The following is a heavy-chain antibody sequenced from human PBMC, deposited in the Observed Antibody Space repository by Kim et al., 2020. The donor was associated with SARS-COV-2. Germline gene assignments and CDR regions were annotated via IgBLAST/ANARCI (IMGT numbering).Heavy chain of an antibody. V-gene: IGHV4-34*01. CDR2: INHSGST. J-gene: IGHJ6*03. D-gene: IGHD2-2*01. CDR1: GGSFSGYY. Sequence: SETLSLTCAVYGGSFSGYYWSWIRQLPGKGLEWIGEINHSGSTNYNPSLKSRVTISVDTSKNQFSLKLSSVTAADTAVYYCARGPHCSSTSCVFYYYYYYMDVWGKGTTVTVSS. CDR3: ARGPHCSSTSCVFYYYYYYMDV.